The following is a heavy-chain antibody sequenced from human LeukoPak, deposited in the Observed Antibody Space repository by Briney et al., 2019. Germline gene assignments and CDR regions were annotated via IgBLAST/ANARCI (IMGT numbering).Heavy chain of an antibody. D-gene: IGHD4-17*01. CDR2: IIPIFGTA. Sequence: SVKVSCKASGGTFSSYAISWVRQAPGQGLEWMAGIIPIFGTANYAQKFQGRVTITADESTSTAYMELSSLRSEDTAVYYCAAGVNDYGDYALDYWGQGTLVTVSS. V-gene: IGHV1-69*13. CDR1: GGTFSSYA. CDR3: AAGVNDYGDYALDY. J-gene: IGHJ4*02.